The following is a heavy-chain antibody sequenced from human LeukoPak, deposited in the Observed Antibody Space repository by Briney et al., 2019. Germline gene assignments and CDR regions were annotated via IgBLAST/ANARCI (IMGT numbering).Heavy chain of an antibody. J-gene: IGHJ4*02. V-gene: IGHV3-74*01. Sequence: GGSLRLSCAASGFTFSTSWMHWVRQAPGKGLVWVSRISSDGSITDYADCVKGRFTISRDNAMNTLYLQMNSLRAEDTAVYYCASALRGVITNWGQGTLVTVSS. CDR3: ASALRGVITN. D-gene: IGHD3-10*01. CDR1: GFTFSTSW. CDR2: ISSDGSIT.